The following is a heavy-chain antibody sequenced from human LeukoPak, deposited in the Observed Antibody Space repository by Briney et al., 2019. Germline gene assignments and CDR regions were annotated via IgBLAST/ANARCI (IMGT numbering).Heavy chain of an antibody. V-gene: IGHV3-43D*03. CDR1: GFTFDDYA. Sequence: GGSLRLSCAASGFTFDDYAMHWVRQAPGKGLEWVSLISWDGGSSYYADSVKGRFTISRDNSKNSLYLQMNSLRAEDTAVYYCARPTGYYYDSSGYGHWGQGTLVTVSS. CDR3: ARPTGYYYDSSGYGH. CDR2: ISWDGGSS. D-gene: IGHD3-22*01. J-gene: IGHJ4*02.